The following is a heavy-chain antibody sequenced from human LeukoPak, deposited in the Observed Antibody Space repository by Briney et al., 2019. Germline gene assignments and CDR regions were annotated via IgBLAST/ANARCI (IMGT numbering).Heavy chain of an antibody. Sequence: SETLSLTCAVYGGSFSGYYWSWIRQPPGKGLEWIGEINHSGSTNYNPSLKSRVTISVDTSKNQFSLKLSSVTAADTAVYYCARPERWLQLASAFDIWGQGTMVTVSS. CDR3: ARPERWLQLASAFDI. CDR1: GGSFSGYY. V-gene: IGHV4-34*01. J-gene: IGHJ3*02. CDR2: INHSGST. D-gene: IGHD5-24*01.